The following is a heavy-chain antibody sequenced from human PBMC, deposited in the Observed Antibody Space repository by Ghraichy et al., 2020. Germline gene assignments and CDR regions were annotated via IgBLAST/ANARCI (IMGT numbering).Heavy chain of an antibody. CDR2: IKTKIDGATT. J-gene: IGHJ3*01. V-gene: IGHV3-15*01. CDR3: ATDSGKYSGYDVDWLLSGFDV. Sequence: GGSLRLSCAASGLPFSNAWMNWVRQAPGKGLEWVGRIKTKIDGATTDYGAPVKGRFTITRDDSNNTVYLQMNSLKTEDTAVYYCATDSGKYSGYDVDWLLSGFDVWGHGTVVTVSS. D-gene: IGHD5-12*01. CDR1: GLPFSNAW.